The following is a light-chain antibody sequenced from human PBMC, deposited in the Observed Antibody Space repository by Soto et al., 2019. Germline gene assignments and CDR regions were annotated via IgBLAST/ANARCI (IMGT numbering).Light chain of an antibody. CDR2: DAS. J-gene: IGKJ4*01. CDR3: QQRSNWPPGLT. V-gene: IGKV3-11*01. CDR1: QSVISY. Sequence: PGERATLSCRASQSVISYLAWYQQKPGQAPRLLIYDASNSATGIPARFTGSGSGTDFTLTISSLEPEDFAVYYGQQRSNWPPGLTFGGGTKVEIK.